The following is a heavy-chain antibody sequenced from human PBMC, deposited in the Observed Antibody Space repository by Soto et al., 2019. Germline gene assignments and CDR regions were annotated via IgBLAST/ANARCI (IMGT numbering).Heavy chain of an antibody. J-gene: IGHJ4*02. D-gene: IGHD2-15*01. V-gene: IGHV1-69*06. CDR2: IIPIFGTA. CDR1: GGTFSSYA. Sequence: QVQLVQSGAEVKKPGSSVKVSCKASGGTFSSYAISWVRQAPGQGLEWMGGIIPIFGTANYAQKFQGRVTITADKSTSTAYMELSSLRSEDTAVYYCARDVGYCSGGSCYCFDYWGQGTLVTVSS. CDR3: ARDVGYCSGGSCYCFDY.